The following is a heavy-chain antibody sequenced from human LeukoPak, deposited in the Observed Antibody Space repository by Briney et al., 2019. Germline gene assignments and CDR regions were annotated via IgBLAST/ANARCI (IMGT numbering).Heavy chain of an antibody. CDR1: GFTFSDYY. J-gene: IGHJ4*02. Sequence: GGSLRLSCAPYGFTFSDYYMSWIRQAPGKGLEWVSYISSSGSAIKYADSVKGRFTISRDNAKNSLYLQMNSLRADDTAMYYCARVRGSYCSDYWGQGTLVTVSS. CDR2: ISSSGSAI. CDR3: ARVRGSYCSDY. D-gene: IGHD1-26*01. V-gene: IGHV3-11*04.